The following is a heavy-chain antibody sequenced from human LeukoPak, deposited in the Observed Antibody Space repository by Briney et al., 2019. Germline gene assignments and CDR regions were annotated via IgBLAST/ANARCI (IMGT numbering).Heavy chain of an antibody. CDR2: FYHSGGT. CDR1: GGSTSSYY. D-gene: IGHD6-13*01. V-gene: IGHV4-59*01. J-gene: IGHJ4*02. CDR3: ARRLSSSRFSLWKY. Sequence: SETLSLTCTVSGGSTSSYYLSWMRQLPGKGLEWIGYFYHSGGTNYNPSLQGRVTMSIDTSKNQFSLKLTPVTAADTAVYYCARRLSSSRFSLWKYWGQGTLVTVSS.